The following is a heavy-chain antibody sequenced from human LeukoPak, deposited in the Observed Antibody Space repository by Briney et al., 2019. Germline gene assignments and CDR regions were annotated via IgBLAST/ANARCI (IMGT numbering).Heavy chain of an antibody. CDR2: IYTSGST. J-gene: IGHJ4*02. V-gene: IGHV4-61*02. Sequence: SQTLSLTCTASGGSISSGSYYWSWIRQPAGKGLEWIGRIYTSGSTNYNPSLKSRVTISVDTSKNQFSLKLSSVTAADTAVYYCARGPPYLLFDYWGQGTLVTVSS. D-gene: IGHD2-15*01. CDR1: GGSISSGSYY. CDR3: ARGPPYLLFDY.